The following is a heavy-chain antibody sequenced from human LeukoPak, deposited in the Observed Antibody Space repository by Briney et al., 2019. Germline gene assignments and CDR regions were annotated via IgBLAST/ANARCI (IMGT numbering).Heavy chain of an antibody. Sequence: ASVKVSCKASGGTFSRYAISWVRQAPGQGLEWMGGIIPIFGTANYAQKFQGRVTITADESTSTAYMELSSLRSEDTAVYYCASPYDYVWGSYRYDYFDYWGQGTLVTVSS. CDR3: ASPYDYVWGSYRYDYFDY. CDR2: IIPIFGTA. J-gene: IGHJ4*02. D-gene: IGHD3-16*02. V-gene: IGHV1-69*13. CDR1: GGTFSRYA.